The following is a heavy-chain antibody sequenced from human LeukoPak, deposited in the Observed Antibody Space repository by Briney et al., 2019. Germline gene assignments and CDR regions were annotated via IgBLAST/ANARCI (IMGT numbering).Heavy chain of an antibody. Sequence: PSETLSLTCTVSLDSTTSNVWSWVRQSPGKGLEWIGEIHRSGSPNYNPSLQSRVTISIDRSRNQIALELSSVTAADTAVYYCAREILGGFNPGAYWGQGTLVTVSS. CDR1: LDSTTSNV. V-gene: IGHV4-4*02. CDR3: AREILGGFNPGAY. CDR2: IHRSGSP. J-gene: IGHJ4*02. D-gene: IGHD1-14*01.